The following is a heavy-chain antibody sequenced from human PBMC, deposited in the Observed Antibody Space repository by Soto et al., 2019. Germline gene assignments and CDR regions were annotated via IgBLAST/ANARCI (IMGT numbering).Heavy chain of an antibody. V-gene: IGHV3-74*01. D-gene: IGHD2-21*02. Sequence: EVQLVESGGGLVQPGGSLRLSCVASGFTFNYYWMHWVRQAPGKGLVWVSRIQSDGSSPDHVDSVKGRFTISRDNAKNTLYLQMNNLRAEDTAVYYCARGGDPDYWGQGTLVTVSS. CDR2: IQSDGSSP. CDR1: GFTFNYYW. J-gene: IGHJ4*02. CDR3: ARGGDPDY.